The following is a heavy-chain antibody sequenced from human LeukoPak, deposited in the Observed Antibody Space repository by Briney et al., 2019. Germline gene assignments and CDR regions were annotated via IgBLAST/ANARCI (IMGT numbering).Heavy chain of an antibody. J-gene: IGHJ5*02. D-gene: IGHD3-9*01. CDR2: IYYSGST. CDR1: GGSISSSNYF. V-gene: IGHV4-39*01. CDR3: ARWIGYYDILTGYSLLGGFDP. Sequence: SETLSHTCTASGGSISSSNYFWGWIRQPPGKGLEWIGNIYYSGSTYYNPSLKSRVTISVDTSKTQFSLKLSSVTAADTAVYFCARWIGYYDILTGYSLLGGFDPWGQGTLVTVSS.